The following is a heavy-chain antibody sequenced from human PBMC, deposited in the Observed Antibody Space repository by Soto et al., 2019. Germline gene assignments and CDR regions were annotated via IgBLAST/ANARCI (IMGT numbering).Heavy chain of an antibody. D-gene: IGHD2-2*01. V-gene: IGHV1-2*04. Sequence: ASVKVSCKASGYTFTGYYMHWVRQAPGQGLEWMGWINPNSGGTNYAQKFQGWVTMTRDTSISTAYMELSRLRSDDTAVYYCARGEEDYYCSSTSCPQGFDPWGQGTLVTVSS. CDR3: ARGEEDYYCSSTSCPQGFDP. CDR2: INPNSGGT. J-gene: IGHJ5*02. CDR1: GYTFTGYY.